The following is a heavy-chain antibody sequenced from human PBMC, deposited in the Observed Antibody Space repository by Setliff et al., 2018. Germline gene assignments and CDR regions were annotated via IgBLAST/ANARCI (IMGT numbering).Heavy chain of an antibody. CDR2: INPGGGSS. Sequence: ASVKVSCKASGYSFNSYYMHWVRQAPGQGLEWMGIINPGGGSSSSTEKFQGRVTMTRDTSASTVYMEMGNLTSDDTAVYYCARAGSAAAGTNWYFDLWGRGTLVTVSS. D-gene: IGHD6-13*01. CDR1: GYSFNSYY. V-gene: IGHV1-46*02. J-gene: IGHJ2*01. CDR3: ARAGSAAAGTNWYFDL.